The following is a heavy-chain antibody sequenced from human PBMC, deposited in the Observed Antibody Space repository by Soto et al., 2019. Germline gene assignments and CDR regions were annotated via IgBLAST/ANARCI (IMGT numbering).Heavy chain of an antibody. V-gene: IGHV4-34*01. CDR1: GGSFSGHS. D-gene: IGHD3-22*01. CDR2: INHNGRV. Sequence: SETLSLTCAVYGGSFSGHSWAWIRQSPGKGLEWIGDINHNGRVNYSPSLKSRVTISLDTSKNQFSLTLSAVTAADTAMYYCSTRAYDTNGYYRFDPWGQGTLVTVSS. J-gene: IGHJ5*01. CDR3: STRAYDTNGYYRFDP.